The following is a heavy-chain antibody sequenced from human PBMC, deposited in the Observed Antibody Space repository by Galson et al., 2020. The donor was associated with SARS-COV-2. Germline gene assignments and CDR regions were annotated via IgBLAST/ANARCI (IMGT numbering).Heavy chain of an antibody. V-gene: IGHV4-39*07. Sequence: ASETLSLTCTFSGGSISGSDDYWGWIRQVPGQGLEWIATICHSGYTNYNPSLKSRLSISIDPSKNHFSLQLSSVTAADTAVYHCARELRRGWYHLDPWGQGILVTVPS. D-gene: IGHD6-19*01. CDR1: GGSISGSDDY. CDR3: ARELRRGWYHLDP. J-gene: IGHJ5*02. CDR2: ICHSGYT.